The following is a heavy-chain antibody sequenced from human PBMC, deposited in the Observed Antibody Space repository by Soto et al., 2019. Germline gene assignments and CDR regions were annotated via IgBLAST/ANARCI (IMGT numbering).Heavy chain of an antibody. CDR1: GFTLSNYA. J-gene: IGHJ5*01. V-gene: IGHV3-23*01. D-gene: IGHD6-13*01. Sequence: PGGSLRLSCSGSGFTLSNYAMSWVRQAPGKGLEWVSAISASGATTYYTDSVKGRFTISRDNSKNTMSVQMNSLRAEDTAIYYCAKMGAYSTSAIDSWGQGTLVTVSS. CDR2: ISASGATT. CDR3: AKMGAYSTSAIDS.